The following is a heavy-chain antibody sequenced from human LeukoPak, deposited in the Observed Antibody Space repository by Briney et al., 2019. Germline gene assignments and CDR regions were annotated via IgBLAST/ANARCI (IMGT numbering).Heavy chain of an antibody. J-gene: IGHJ4*02. V-gene: IGHV1-69*13. CDR2: IIPIFGTA. Sequence: SVKVSCKASGYTFTSYYMHWVQQAPGQGLEWMGGIIPIFGTANYAQKFQGRVTITADESTSTAYMELSSLRSEDTAVYYCARPDEDRGYSYGYNYWGQGTLVTVSS. CDR3: ARPDEDRGYSYGYNY. CDR1: GYTFTSYY. D-gene: IGHD5-18*01.